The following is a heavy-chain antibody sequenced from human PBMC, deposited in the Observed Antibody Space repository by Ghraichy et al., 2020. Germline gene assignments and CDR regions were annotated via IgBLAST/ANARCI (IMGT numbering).Heavy chain of an antibody. CDR3: AGSGGVTDYYNYGMDG. Sequence: GGSLRLSCAASGFTFSSYAMSWVRQAPGKGLEWVSAISGIGGSTYYADSVKGRFTISRDNSKNTLYLQMNSLRAEDTAVYYCAGSGGVTDYYNYGMDGWDQGTAVTVS. CDR1: GFTFSSYA. CDR2: ISGIGGST. D-gene: IGHD2-21*02. V-gene: IGHV3-23*01. J-gene: IGHJ6*02.